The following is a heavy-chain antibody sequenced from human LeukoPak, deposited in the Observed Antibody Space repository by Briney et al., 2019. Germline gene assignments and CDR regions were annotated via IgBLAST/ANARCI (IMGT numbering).Heavy chain of an antibody. CDR1: GYTFTSYY. Sequence: ASVKVSCKASGYTFTSYYMHWVRQAPGQGLEWMGMINPSGGTTNYAQKFQGRVTMTRDTSTSTLYMDLSSLRSDDTAIYYCAALGGGPTLGHWGQGTLVTVSS. D-gene: IGHD3-16*01. V-gene: IGHV1-46*01. J-gene: IGHJ4*02. CDR3: AALGGGPTLGH. CDR2: INPSGGTT.